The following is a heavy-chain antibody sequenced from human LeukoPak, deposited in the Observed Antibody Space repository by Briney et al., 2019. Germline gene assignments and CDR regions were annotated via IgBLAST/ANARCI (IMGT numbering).Heavy chain of an antibody. J-gene: IGHJ4*02. CDR1: GFTFSSFG. V-gene: IGHV3-30*02. Sequence: EGSLRLSCTASGFTFSSFGMHWVRQTPGKGLEWVTFIHNYETTEYYADSVKGRFTISRDNSKNTVYLQMNSLRVEDTAVYYCAKDDPTGRYLWGQGTLVTVSS. D-gene: IGHD1-26*01. CDR3: AKDDPTGRYL. CDR2: IHNYETTE.